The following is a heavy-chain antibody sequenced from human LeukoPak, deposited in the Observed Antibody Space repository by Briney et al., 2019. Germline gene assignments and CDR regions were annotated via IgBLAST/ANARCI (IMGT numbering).Heavy chain of an antibody. CDR1: GGSISSYY. J-gene: IGHJ6*03. CDR2: IFPSGSA. V-gene: IGHV4-4*09. Sequence: SETLSLTCTVSGGSISSYYWSWIRQFPVKGLEWVGYIFPSGSAFYNPSLESRVTISLDTSENQFSLTLSSVTAADTAVYYCARRNHYFYYMDVWGKGTTVTVSS. CDR3: ARRNHYFYYMDV.